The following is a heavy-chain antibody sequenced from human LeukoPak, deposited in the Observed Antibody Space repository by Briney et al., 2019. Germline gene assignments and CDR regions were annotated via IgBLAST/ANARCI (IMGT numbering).Heavy chain of an antibody. CDR1: GYTFTSYG. Sequence: ASVKVSCKSSGYTFTSYGISWVRQAPGQGLEWMGLITAYNDNTYYAQKLQGRVTMTTDTSTSTAYMELRSLRSDDTAVYYCARGGDYYDSSGPNWFDPWGQGTLVTVSS. J-gene: IGHJ5*02. CDR3: ARGGDYYDSSGPNWFDP. CDR2: ITAYNDNT. V-gene: IGHV1-18*01. D-gene: IGHD3-22*01.